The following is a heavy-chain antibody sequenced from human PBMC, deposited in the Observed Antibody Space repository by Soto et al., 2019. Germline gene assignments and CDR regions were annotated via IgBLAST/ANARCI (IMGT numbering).Heavy chain of an antibody. CDR2: IYYIWST. CDR3: ARRYGGAFDI. D-gene: IGHD3-10*01. Sequence: PSETLSLTCTVSGGSISSYYWSWIRRPPGKGLEWFGYIYYIWSTSYNPSLNIRVTISVDTSKNQFSLKLSSVTAADTAVYYCARRYGGAFDIWGRGTMVTVSS. J-gene: IGHJ3*02. V-gene: IGHV4-59*08. CDR1: GGSISSYY.